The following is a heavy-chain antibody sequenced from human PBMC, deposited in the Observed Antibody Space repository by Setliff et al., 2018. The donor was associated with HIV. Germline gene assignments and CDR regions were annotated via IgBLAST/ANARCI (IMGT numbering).Heavy chain of an antibody. CDR2: IIPIFGTT. V-gene: IGHV1-69*13. D-gene: IGHD3-10*01. J-gene: IGHJ6*03. CDR3: AGGGYYYGSAVYYMDV. CDR1: GGTFSSYP. Sequence: GASVKVSCKASGGTFSSYPISWVRQAPGQGLEWMGGIIPIFGTTHYAQKFQGRVTVTADESTSTAYMQLSSLRSDDTAVYYCAGGGYYYGSAVYYMDVWGKGTTVTVSS.